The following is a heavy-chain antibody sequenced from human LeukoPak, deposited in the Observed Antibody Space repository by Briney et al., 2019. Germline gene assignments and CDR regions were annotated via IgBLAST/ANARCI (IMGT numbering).Heavy chain of an antibody. V-gene: IGHV3-7*01. D-gene: IGHD1-26*01. CDR1: GFTFSNYG. CDR3: ATYSGAHHKTFDY. Sequence: GGSLRLSCADSGFTFSNYGMSWVRQAPGKGLEGVAHIREDGSEKSYLDSVEGRFTISRDNAKSSLYLQLNSLRVDDTAVYYCATYSGAHHKTFDYWGRGTLVTVSS. CDR2: IREDGSEK. J-gene: IGHJ4*02.